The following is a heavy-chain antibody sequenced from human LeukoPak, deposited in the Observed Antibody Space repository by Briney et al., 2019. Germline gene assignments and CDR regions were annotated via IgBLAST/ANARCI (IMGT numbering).Heavy chain of an antibody. D-gene: IGHD5-12*01. CDR2: ISGSGGST. Sequence: GGSLRLSCVPSGFTFSSYAMSWVRQAPGKGLEWVSAISGSGGSTYYADSVKGRFTISRDNSKNTLYLQMNSLRAEDTAVYYCAKDQDSGYDYVDYWGQGTLVTVSS. J-gene: IGHJ4*02. CDR1: GFTFSSYA. V-gene: IGHV3-23*01. CDR3: AKDQDSGYDYVDY.